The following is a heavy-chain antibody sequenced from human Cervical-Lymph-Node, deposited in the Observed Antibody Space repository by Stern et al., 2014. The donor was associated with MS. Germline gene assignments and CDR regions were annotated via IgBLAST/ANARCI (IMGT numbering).Heavy chain of an antibody. Sequence: QVQLQQWGAGLLKPSETLSLTCTVYGVSFSGYYWSWIRQSPGKGLEWIGEINHSASTYYNPSLKSRVSVSIDAAKNQFPLKLGSVTAADTAMYYCVRHTFLATPLTSSFNSWGQGALVTVSS. J-gene: IGHJ4*02. V-gene: IGHV4-34*01. CDR2: INHSAST. CDR3: VRHTFLATPLTSSFNS. CDR1: GVSFSGYY. D-gene: IGHD3-16*01.